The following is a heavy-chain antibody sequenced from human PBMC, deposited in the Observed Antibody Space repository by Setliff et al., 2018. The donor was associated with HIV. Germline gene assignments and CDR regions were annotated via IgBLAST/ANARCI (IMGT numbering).Heavy chain of an antibody. Sequence: SETLSLTCTVSGGSISSHYWSWIRQPPGKGLEWIGSIYYSGSTNYNPSLKSRVTISVDTSKSQVVLTMTNMDPVDTATYYCAHRGNYYDSSGYYYYFDYWGQGALVTVSS. D-gene: IGHD3-22*01. CDR2: IYYSGST. CDR3: AHRGNYYDSSGYYYYFDY. CDR1: GGSISSHY. V-gene: IGHV4-59*11. J-gene: IGHJ4*02.